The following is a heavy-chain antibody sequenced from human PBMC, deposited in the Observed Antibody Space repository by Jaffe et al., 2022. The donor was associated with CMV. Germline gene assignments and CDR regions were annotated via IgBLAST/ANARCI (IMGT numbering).Heavy chain of an antibody. V-gene: IGHV1-69*01. D-gene: IGHD3-3*01. Sequence: QVQLVQSGAEVKKPGSSVKVSCKASGGTFSSYAISWVRQAPGQGLEWMGGIIPIFGTANYAQKFQGRVTITADESTSTAYMELSSLRSEDTAVYYCASRAPGGDFWSGYYIDTLDYWGQGTLVTVSS. CDR2: IIPIFGTA. CDR1: GGTFSSYA. J-gene: IGHJ4*02. CDR3: ASRAPGGDFWSGYYIDTLDY.